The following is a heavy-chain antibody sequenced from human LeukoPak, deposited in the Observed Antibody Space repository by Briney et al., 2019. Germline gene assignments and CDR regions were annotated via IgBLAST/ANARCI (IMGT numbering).Heavy chain of an antibody. CDR1: GFTFSSYA. CDR3: ARDGFLGPVTAYLDY. J-gene: IGHJ4*02. D-gene: IGHD2-21*02. V-gene: IGHV3-74*01. Sequence: GGSLRLSCAASGFTFSSYAMHWVRQAPGKGLVWVSRVKGDGSSSSYADSVKGRFTISSDNGRNTLYLQMNSLRAEDTAVYYCARDGFLGPVTAYLDYWGQGTPVTVSS. CDR2: VKGDGSSS.